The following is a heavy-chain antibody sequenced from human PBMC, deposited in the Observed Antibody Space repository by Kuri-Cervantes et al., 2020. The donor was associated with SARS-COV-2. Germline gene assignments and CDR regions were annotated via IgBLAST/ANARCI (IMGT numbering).Heavy chain of an antibody. Sequence: GESLKISCAASGFTFSSYSMNWVRQAPGKGLEWVSYISSSSSTIYYADSVKGRFTISRDNAKNSLYLQINSLRAEDTAVYYCARGSMTTVTTVEEFDYWGQGTLVTVSS. J-gene: IGHJ4*02. CDR1: GFTFSSYS. CDR2: ISSSSSTI. D-gene: IGHD4-11*01. V-gene: IGHV3-48*01. CDR3: ARGSMTTVTTVEEFDY.